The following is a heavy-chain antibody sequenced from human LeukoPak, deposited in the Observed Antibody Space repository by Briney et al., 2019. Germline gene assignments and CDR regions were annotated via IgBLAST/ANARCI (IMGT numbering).Heavy chain of an antibody. Sequence: PGGSLRLSCAASGFTFSNYAMGWVRQAPGKGLEWVSTISGSGTYTFYAGSVKGRFTISRDNAKSTLYLQVNSLRAEDTAVYYCAKGCGATCYSDFDYWGQGILVTVSS. CDR1: GFTFSNYA. CDR2: ISGSGTYT. CDR3: AKGCGATCYSDFDY. J-gene: IGHJ4*02. V-gene: IGHV3-23*01. D-gene: IGHD2-21*02.